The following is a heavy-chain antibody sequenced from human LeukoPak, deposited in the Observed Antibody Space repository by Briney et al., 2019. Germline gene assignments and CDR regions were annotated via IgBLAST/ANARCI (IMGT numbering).Heavy chain of an antibody. D-gene: IGHD3-10*01. CDR3: ARAGITMVRGVISYY. CDR1: GFTFSSYA. Sequence: GGSLRLSCAASGFTFSSYAMSWVRRAPGKGLEWVSAISGSGGSTYYADSVKGRFTISRDNAKNSLYLQMNSLRAEDTAVYYCARAGITMVRGVISYYWGQGTLVTVSS. J-gene: IGHJ4*02. V-gene: IGHV3-23*01. CDR2: ISGSGGST.